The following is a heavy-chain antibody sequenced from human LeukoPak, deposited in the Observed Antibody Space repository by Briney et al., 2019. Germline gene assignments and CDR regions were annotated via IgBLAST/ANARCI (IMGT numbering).Heavy chain of an antibody. CDR1: GYTFTGYY. D-gene: IGHD3-10*01. Sequence: ASVTVSCKASGYTFTGYYMHWVRQAPGQGLEWMGWINPNSGGTNYAQKFQGRVTMTRDTSISTAYMELSRLRSDDTAVYYCARVPYYYYGSGSYTFWDYWGQGTLVTVSS. CDR2: INPNSGGT. CDR3: ARVPYYYYGSGSYTFWDY. J-gene: IGHJ4*02. V-gene: IGHV1-2*02.